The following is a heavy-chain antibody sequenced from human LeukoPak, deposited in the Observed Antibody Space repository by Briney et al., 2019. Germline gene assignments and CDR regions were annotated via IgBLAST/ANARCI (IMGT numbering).Heavy chain of an antibody. Sequence: GGSLRLSCVASGFTFSSYWMHWVRQDPRKGLVWVSRISGDGRNINYADSVRGRFTISRGNAKNTLYLQMNTLRVEDTAVYYCTRNLMDYDVSTGLHHYYMDVWGQGTTVTVSS. CDR2: ISGDGRNI. J-gene: IGHJ6*02. D-gene: IGHD3-9*01. CDR1: GFTFSSYW. CDR3: TRNLMDYDVSTGLHHYYMDV. V-gene: IGHV3-74*01.